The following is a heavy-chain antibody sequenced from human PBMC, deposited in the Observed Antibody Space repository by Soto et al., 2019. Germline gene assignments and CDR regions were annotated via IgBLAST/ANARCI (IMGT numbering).Heavy chain of an antibody. D-gene: IGHD6-13*01. CDR2: IYYRGST. CDR3: ARQHLLPFSYALDV. V-gene: IGHV4-59*01. Sequence: SETLSLTCTVSGDSISGYYWSWIRQAPGKGLEYIGYIYYRGSTNYNPSLKSRVTMSVDTSKNQFSLKVNSVTAADTAVYFCARQHLLPFSYALDVWGQGTTVTVSS. CDR1: GDSISGYY. J-gene: IGHJ6*02.